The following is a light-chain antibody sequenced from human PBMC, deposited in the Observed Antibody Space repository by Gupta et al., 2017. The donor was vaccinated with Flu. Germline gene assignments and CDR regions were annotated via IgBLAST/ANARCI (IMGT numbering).Light chain of an antibody. CDR3: QSYDSSLSGSVV. Sequence: QSVLPHPPSVSGAPGQRVTISCTGSSSNIGAGYDVHWYQQLPGTAPKLLIYGNSNRPSGVPDRFSGSKSGASASLAITGLQAEDEADYCCQSYDSSLSGSVVFGGGTKLTVL. V-gene: IGLV1-40*01. CDR1: SSNIGAGYD. J-gene: IGLJ2*01. CDR2: GNS.